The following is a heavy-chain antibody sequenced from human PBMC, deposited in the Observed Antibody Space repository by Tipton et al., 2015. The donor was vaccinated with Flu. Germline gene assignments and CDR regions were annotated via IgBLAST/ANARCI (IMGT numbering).Heavy chain of an antibody. V-gene: IGHV4-59*05. J-gene: IGHJ4*02. CDR2: IYPSGAT. CDR3: ARLSYYDVDLKNFYFDY. CDR1: GASISSYY. D-gene: IGHD3-10*02. Sequence: GLVKPSETLSLTCSISGASISSYYWSWFRQPAGKGLEWIGRIYPSGATYYNPSLKSRVTLSVDTSKSQFSLMLRSVTAADTAIYYCARLSYYDVDLKNFYFDYWGQGALVTVSS.